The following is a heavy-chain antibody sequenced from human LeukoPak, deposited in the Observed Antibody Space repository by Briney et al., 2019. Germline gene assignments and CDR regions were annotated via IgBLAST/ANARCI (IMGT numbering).Heavy chain of an antibody. CDR1: GYSFTSYW. CDR2: IYPGDSDT. Sequence: PGESLKISCKGSGYSFTSYWIGWVRQMPGKGLEWMGIIYPGDSDTRYSPSFQGQVTISADKSISTAYLQWGSLKASDTAMYYCAYSSHVGEGRYGMDVWGQGTTVTVSS. CDR3: AYSSHVGEGRYGMDV. V-gene: IGHV5-51*01. J-gene: IGHJ6*02. D-gene: IGHD6-6*01.